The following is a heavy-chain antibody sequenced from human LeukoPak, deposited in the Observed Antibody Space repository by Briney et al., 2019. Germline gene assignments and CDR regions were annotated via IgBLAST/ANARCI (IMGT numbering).Heavy chain of an antibody. CDR2: IYYSGST. Sequence: SETLSLTCTVSGGSISSSSYYWGWIRQPPGKGLEWIGSIYYSGSTYYNPSLKSRVTISVDTSKNQFSLKLSSVTAADTAVYYCAPVTGTTGPIDYWGQGTLVTVSS. V-gene: IGHV4-39*07. CDR1: GGSISSSSYY. CDR3: APVTGTTGPIDY. J-gene: IGHJ4*02. D-gene: IGHD1-7*01.